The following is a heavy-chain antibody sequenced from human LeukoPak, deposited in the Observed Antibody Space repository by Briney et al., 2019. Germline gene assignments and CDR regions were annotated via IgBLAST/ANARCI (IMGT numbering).Heavy chain of an antibody. J-gene: IGHJ4*02. CDR2: INYSGST. D-gene: IGHD3-10*01. Sequence: KPSETLSLTCTVSGGSVSSTTYYWSWIRQPPGKGLEWIASINYSGSTYYNPSLKSRVTISVDTSENQFSLKLSSVTAADTAVYYCARYVVYGSGKYYFDYWGQGTLLTACS. CDR1: GGSVSSTTYY. V-gene: IGHV4-39*01. CDR3: ARYVVYGSGKYYFDY.